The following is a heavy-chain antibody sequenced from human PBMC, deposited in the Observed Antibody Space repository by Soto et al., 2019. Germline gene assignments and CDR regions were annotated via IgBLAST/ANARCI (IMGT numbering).Heavy chain of an antibody. Sequence: PSETLSLTCTVSGGSISSGDYYWSWIRQPPGKGLEWIGYIYYSGSTYYNPSLKSRVTISVDTSKNQFSLKLSSVTAADTAVYYCARGNDFWSGYMSVYWFDPWGQGTLVTFSS. V-gene: IGHV4-30-4*01. D-gene: IGHD3-3*01. J-gene: IGHJ5*02. CDR3: ARGNDFWSGYMSVYWFDP. CDR1: GGSISSGDYY. CDR2: IYYSGST.